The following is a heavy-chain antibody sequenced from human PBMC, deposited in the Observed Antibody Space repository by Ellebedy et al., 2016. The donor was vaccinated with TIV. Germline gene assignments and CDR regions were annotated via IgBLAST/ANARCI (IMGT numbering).Heavy chain of an antibody. J-gene: IGHJ4*02. CDR1: GGSISSSSYY. CDR2: IYYSGST. V-gene: IGHV4-39*01. Sequence: SETLSLXCTVSGGSISSSSYYWGWIRQPPGKGLEWIGSIYYSGSTYYNPSLKSRVTISVDTSKNQFSLKLSSVTAADTAVYYCATMTTVTTYIDYWGQGTLVTVSS. D-gene: IGHD4-17*01. CDR3: ATMTTVTTYIDY.